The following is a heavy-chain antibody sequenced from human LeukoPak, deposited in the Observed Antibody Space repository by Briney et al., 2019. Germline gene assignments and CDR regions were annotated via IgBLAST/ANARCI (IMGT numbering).Heavy chain of an antibody. CDR1: GYSFTSYW. D-gene: IGHD6-13*01. Sequence: PGESLKISCKGSGYSFTSYWIGWVRQMPGKGLEWMGIIYPGDSDTRYSPSFQGQVTISADKSISTAYLQWSSLKASDTAMYYCARHGLYDSRIAAADYFDYWGQGTLVTVSS. CDR3: ARHGLYDSRIAAADYFDY. V-gene: IGHV5-51*01. J-gene: IGHJ4*02. CDR2: IYPGDSDT.